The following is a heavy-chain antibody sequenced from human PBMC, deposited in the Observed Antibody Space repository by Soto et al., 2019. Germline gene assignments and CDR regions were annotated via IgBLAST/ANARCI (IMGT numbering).Heavy chain of an antibody. CDR2: ISANNGKT. D-gene: IGHD1-26*01. V-gene: IGHV1-18*01. Sequence: QVQLVQSGAEVKKPGPSVKVSCKAFGYTFTSYGISWVRQAPGKRLEGMGGISANNGKTNYAQKLQGTVTMTTDTSTSTASMALRSLRSEDTAEYYCARGRGSYALNCWGQGALVTVSS. CDR1: GYTFTSYG. J-gene: IGHJ4*02. CDR3: ARGRGSYALNC.